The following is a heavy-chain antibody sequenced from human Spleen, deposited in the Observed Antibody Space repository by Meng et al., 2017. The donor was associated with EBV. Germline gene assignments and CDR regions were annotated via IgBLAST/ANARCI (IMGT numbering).Heavy chain of an antibody. CDR3: ARDLDTGPYYFDY. V-gene: IGHV1-18*04. Sequence: QVQLVQSGTEVRKPGASVKVSCEASGYTFTGYHMHWVRQAPGQGLEWMGWISAYNGNTNYAQKFQGRVTLTTDTSTSTAYMELRGLRSDDTAVYYCARDLDTGPYYFDYWGQGTLVTVSS. CDR1: GYTFTGYH. D-gene: IGHD3-22*01. J-gene: IGHJ4*02. CDR2: ISAYNGNT.